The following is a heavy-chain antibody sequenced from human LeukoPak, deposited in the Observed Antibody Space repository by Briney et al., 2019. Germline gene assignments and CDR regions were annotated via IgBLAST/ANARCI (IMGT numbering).Heavy chain of an antibody. CDR3: ARGVVGIAAAGRNAFDI. CDR1: GGTFSSYA. Sequence: ASVKVSCKASGGTFSSYAVNWVRQAPGQGLEWTGWINTKTGNPTFAQGFTGRFVFFLDTSVSTAYLQISSLKVEDTAVYYCARGVVGIAAAGRNAFDIWGQGTMVTVSS. CDR2: INTKTGNP. V-gene: IGHV7-4-1*02. J-gene: IGHJ3*02. D-gene: IGHD6-13*01.